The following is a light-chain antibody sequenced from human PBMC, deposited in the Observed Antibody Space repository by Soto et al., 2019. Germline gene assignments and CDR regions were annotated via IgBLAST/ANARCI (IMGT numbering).Light chain of an antibody. V-gene: IGLV2-14*01. CDR3: SSHTASTTRI. CDR2: EVT. CDR1: SSDVGGYNH. J-gene: IGLJ1*01. Sequence: QSALTQPASVSGSPGQSITISCTGTSSDVGGYNHVSWYQHHPGKAPKRIIYEVTKRPSGVSNRFSGSKSGDTASLTISGLQAEDEADYYCSSHTASTTRIFGTETKLTVL.